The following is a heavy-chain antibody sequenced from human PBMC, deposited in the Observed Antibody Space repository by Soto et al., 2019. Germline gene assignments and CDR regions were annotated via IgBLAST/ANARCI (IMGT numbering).Heavy chain of an antibody. Sequence: ASVKVSCKASGYTFTGYYMHWVRQAPGQGLEWMGCINPNSGGTNYAQKFQGRVTMNRDTSISTAYMKLSRLRSDDTAVYYGARTFVVGATGRYFDYWGQGTLVTVSS. D-gene: IGHD1-26*01. CDR2: INPNSGGT. J-gene: IGHJ4*02. CDR3: ARTFVVGATGRYFDY. V-gene: IGHV1-2*02. CDR1: GYTFTGYY.